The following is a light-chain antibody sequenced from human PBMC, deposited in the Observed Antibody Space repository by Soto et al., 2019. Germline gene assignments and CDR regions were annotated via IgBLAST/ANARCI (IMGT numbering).Light chain of an antibody. V-gene: IGKV1-39*01. CDR1: QSISNY. J-gene: IGKJ1*01. Sequence: DIQMTQTPSSLSASVGDRGTIPCRASQSISNYLSWYQQIPGKATKLLIYAASTLRSGVSSRFSGIGSGTDFTLTISSLQPEYCATYYYQQRYRPPWTFGQGTKVEI. CDR3: QQRYRPPWT. CDR2: AAS.